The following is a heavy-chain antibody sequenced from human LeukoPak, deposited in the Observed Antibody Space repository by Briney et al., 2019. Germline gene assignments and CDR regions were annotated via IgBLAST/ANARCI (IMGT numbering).Heavy chain of an antibody. CDR1: GFTVSSNY. J-gene: IGHJ4*02. Sequence: AGGSLRLSCAASGFTVSSNYMSWVRQAPGKGREWVSVIYSGGSTYYADSVKGRFTISRDNSKNTLYLQMNSLRAEDTAVCYCARGHNFGRLHPFDYWGQGTLVTVSS. CDR2: IYSGGST. V-gene: IGHV3-66*01. CDR3: ARGHNFGRLHPFDY. D-gene: IGHD3-9*01.